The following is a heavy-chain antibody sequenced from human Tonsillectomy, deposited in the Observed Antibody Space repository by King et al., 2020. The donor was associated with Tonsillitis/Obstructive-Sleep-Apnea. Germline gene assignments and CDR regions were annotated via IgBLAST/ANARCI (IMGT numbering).Heavy chain of an antibody. Sequence: QLQESGPGLVKASETLSLTCTVSGGAISNFHWSWIRQPPGKGLAWIGYVYDGGSTRYNPSLKSRATISVDTSKNHFSLKLNSVTAADTAVYYCARDSGVGRAYPFDYWGQGTLVTVSS. CDR3: ARDSGVGRAYPFDY. D-gene: IGHD3-3*01. CDR2: VYDGGST. CDR1: GGAISNFH. V-gene: IGHV4-59*01. J-gene: IGHJ4*02.